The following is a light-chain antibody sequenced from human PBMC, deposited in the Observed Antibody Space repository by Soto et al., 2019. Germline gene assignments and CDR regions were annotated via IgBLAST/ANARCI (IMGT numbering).Light chain of an antibody. CDR2: DVS. J-gene: IGLJ1*01. CDR1: DNDVGGYNF. Sequence: QSVLTQPRSVSGSPRQTVTISCSGTDNDVGGYNFVSWYQQHPGKAPKLMIYDVSKRPSGVPGRFSGSKSGNTASLTISGLQAEDEADYYCCSFAGSFNFVFGTGTKVTVL. CDR3: CSFAGSFNFV. V-gene: IGLV2-11*01.